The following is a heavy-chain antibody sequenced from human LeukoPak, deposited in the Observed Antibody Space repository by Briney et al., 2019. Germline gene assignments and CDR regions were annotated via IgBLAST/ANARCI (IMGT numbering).Heavy chain of an antibody. CDR2: INHSGST. J-gene: IGHJ6*02. Sequence: SETLSLTCAVYGGSFSGYYWSWIRQPPGKGLEWIGEINHSGSTNYNPSLKSRVTISVDTSKNQFSLKLSSVTAADTAVYYCARLPSPYSSSSRYYYYGMDVWGQGTTVTVSS. CDR3: ARLPSPYSSSSRYYYYGMDV. V-gene: IGHV4-34*01. CDR1: GGSFSGYY. D-gene: IGHD6-6*01.